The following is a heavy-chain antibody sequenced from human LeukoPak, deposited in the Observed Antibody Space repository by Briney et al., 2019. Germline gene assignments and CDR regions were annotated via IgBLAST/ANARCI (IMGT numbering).Heavy chain of an antibody. D-gene: IGHD4-17*01. CDR2: INHSGST. CDR1: GGSFSGYY. CDR3: ARVPVGDYGAADY. J-gene: IGHJ4*02. V-gene: IGHV4-34*01. Sequence: SETLSLTCAVYGGSFSGYYWSWIRQPPGKGLEWIGEINHSGSTNYNPSLKSRVTISVDTSKNQFSLKLSSVTAADTAEYYCARVPVGDYGAADYWGQGTLVTVSS.